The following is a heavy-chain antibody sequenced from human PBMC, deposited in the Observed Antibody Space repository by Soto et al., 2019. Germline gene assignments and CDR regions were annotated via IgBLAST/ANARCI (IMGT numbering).Heavy chain of an antibody. J-gene: IGHJ3*02. CDR3: AGLGGAAATASDI. D-gene: IGHD2-15*01. V-gene: IGHV4-30-4*01. Sequence: SETLSLTCTVSGGSISSGDYYWSWIRQPPGKGLEWIGYIYYSGSIYYNPSLRSRVTISVDTSKNQFSLKLSSVTAADTAVYYCAGLGGAAATASDIWGQGTMVTVSS. CDR2: IYYSGSI. CDR1: GGSISSGDYY.